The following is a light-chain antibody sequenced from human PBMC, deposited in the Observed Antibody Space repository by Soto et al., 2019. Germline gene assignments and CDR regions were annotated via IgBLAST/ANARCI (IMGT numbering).Light chain of an antibody. CDR2: DAS. CDR3: QQYNTYPLT. Sequence: DIQMTQSPSTLSASVGDRVTITCRASETISSWLAWYQQRPGKAPNVLIYDASSLESGVPSRFSGSGSGTEFTLTISSLQPDDFATYYCQQYNTYPLTFGGGTKVEIK. CDR1: ETISSW. J-gene: IGKJ4*01. V-gene: IGKV1-5*01.